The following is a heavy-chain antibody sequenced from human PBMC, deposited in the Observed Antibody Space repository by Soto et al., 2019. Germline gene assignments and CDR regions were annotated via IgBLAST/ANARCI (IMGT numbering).Heavy chain of an antibody. D-gene: IGHD5-18*01. CDR3: AKDRGTVNTSEGVDH. J-gene: IGHJ4*02. CDR2: ITGNGGT. CDR1: GFTFSTYA. V-gene: IGHV3-23*01. Sequence: EVQLLESGGDLVRPGGSLRLSCAASGFTFSTYAMNWVRHIPGKGLEWVSGITGNGGTYYVDSVKGRFTISRDISKNTLYMQMNSLRVEDTALYYCAKDRGTVNTSEGVDHWGPGTLVTVSS.